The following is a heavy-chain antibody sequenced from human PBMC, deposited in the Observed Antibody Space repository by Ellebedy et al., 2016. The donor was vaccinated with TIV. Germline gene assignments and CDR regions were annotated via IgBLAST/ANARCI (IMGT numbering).Heavy chain of an antibody. Sequence: SLKISCVVSGFTFEDFAFHWVRQAPGKGLEWVSGINRSGATFGHADSVKGRFTISRDNAKNTLYLQMDSLRVDDMALYFCARSRGFSYGNDAFDLWGQGTVVIVSS. CDR3: ARSRGFSYGNDAFDL. J-gene: IGHJ3*01. V-gene: IGHV3-9*03. D-gene: IGHD5-18*01. CDR1: GFTFEDFA. CDR2: INRSGATF.